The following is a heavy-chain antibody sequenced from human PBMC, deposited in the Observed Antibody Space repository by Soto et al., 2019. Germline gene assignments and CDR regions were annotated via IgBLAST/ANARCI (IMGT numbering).Heavy chain of an antibody. V-gene: IGHV3-30*18. J-gene: IGHJ4*02. Sequence: QVQLVESGGRVVQPGRSLRLSCAASGFTFSSYGMHWVRQAPGKGLEWVAVISYDGSNKYYADSVKGRFTISRDNSKNTLYLQMNSLRAEDTAVYYCAKERDSSGWYDYWGQGTLVTVSS. CDR3: AKERDSSGWYDY. CDR2: ISYDGSNK. D-gene: IGHD6-19*01. CDR1: GFTFSSYG.